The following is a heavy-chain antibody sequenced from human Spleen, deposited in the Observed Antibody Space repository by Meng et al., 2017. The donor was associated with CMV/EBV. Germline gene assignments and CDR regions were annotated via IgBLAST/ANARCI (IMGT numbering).Heavy chain of an antibody. CDR2: IYSGGRT. V-gene: IGHV3-53*01. CDR1: GTTVSNNY. J-gene: IGHJ3*01. Sequence: ESLKFSCAACGTTVSNNYMSWGHQAPGKGLEWVTLIYSGGRTNYADSVKGRFTISRDNSENTLFLQMNSLRAEDTAVYYCAREGRDIRYCTSTGCSDAFDVWGQGAMVTVSS. D-gene: IGHD2-2*01. CDR3: AREGRDIRYCTSTGCSDAFDV.